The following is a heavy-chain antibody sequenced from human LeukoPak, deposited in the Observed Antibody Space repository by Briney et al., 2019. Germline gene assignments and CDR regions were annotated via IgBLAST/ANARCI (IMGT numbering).Heavy chain of an antibody. CDR1: GLTFPTYG. J-gene: IGHJ6*02. D-gene: IGHD2-15*01. CDR2: ISGTGYET. V-gene: IGHV3-23*01. CDR3: SKSGGLLDA. Sequence: PGGSLRLSCAAPGLTFPTYGMSWVRQAPGKGPEWVSSISGTGYETHYSESVTGRFTISRDSSKNTVYLQMTSLRAEDTAEYYCSKSGGLLDARGQGTTVTVSS.